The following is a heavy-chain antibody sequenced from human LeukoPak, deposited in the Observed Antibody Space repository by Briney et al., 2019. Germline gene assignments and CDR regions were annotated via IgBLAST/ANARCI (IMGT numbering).Heavy chain of an antibody. V-gene: IGHV3-30*02. CDR3: AKEGITMVRGVRGSFPFDY. J-gene: IGHJ4*02. Sequence: GGSLRLSCAASGFTFSSYGMHWVRQAPGKGLEWVAFIRYDGSNKYYADSVKGRFTISRDNSKNTLYLQMNSLRAEDTAVYYCAKEGITMVRGVRGSFPFDYWGQGTLVTVSS. CDR1: GFTFSSYG. CDR2: IRYDGSNK. D-gene: IGHD3-10*01.